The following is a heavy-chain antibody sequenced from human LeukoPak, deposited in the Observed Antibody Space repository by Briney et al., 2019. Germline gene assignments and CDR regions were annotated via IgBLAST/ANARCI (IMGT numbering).Heavy chain of an antibody. Sequence: GGSLRLSCAASGFSFSSYWMNWVRQAPGKGLEWVANIKQDGSEKYYVDSVKGRFTISRNNAKNSLYLQMNSLRAEDTAVYYCASGGYSFFYWGQGTLVTVSS. D-gene: IGHD5-18*01. J-gene: IGHJ4*02. CDR2: IKQDGSEK. V-gene: IGHV3-7*03. CDR3: ASGGYSFFY. CDR1: GFSFSSYW.